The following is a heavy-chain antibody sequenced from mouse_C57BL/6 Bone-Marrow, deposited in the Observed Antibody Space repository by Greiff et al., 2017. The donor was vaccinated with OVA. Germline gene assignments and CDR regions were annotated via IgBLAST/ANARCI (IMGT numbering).Heavy chain of an antibody. V-gene: IGHV5-4*01. D-gene: IGHD1-1*01. CDR1: GFTFSSYA. CDR3: AGVGPITTVVAADYWYLDV. Sequence: EVQLVESGGGLVKPGGSLKLSCAASGFTFSSYAMSWVRQTPEKRLEWVATISDGGSYTYYPDTVKGRFTISSDNAKNKLYLQMSHLKSEDTAMYYSAGVGPITTVVAADYWYLDVWGTGTTVTVSS. CDR2: ISDGGSYT. J-gene: IGHJ1*03.